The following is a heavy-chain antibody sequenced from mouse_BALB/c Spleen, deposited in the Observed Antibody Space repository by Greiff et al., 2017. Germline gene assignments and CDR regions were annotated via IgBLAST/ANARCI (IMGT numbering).Heavy chain of an antibody. CDR3: ARSYYGSSYVYAMDY. D-gene: IGHD1-1*01. CDR1: GYTFTSYV. J-gene: IGHJ4*01. V-gene: IGHV1-14*01. Sequence: EVQLVESGPELVKPGASVKMSCKASGYTFTSYVMHWVKQKPGQGLEWIGYINPYNDGTKYNEKFKGKATLTSDKSSSTAYMELSSLTSEDSAVYYCARSYYGSSYVYAMDYWGQGTSVTVSS. CDR2: INPYNDGT.